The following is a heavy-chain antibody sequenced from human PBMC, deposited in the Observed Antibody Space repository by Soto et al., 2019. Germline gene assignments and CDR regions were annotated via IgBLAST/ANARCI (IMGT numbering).Heavy chain of an antibody. Sequence: QVQLQESGPGLVEPSGTLSLTCTVSGASVSSGGWWTWLRQPPGKGLEWIGEIYHSGSTNYNPSLKSRVSMSLDNSKNQFSLRLNYVTAADTALYYCTTKTGRLNFGFQSWGQGTLVTVSS. D-gene: IGHD3-3*01. J-gene: IGHJ4*02. CDR2: IYHSGST. CDR3: TTKTGRLNFGFQS. CDR1: GASVSSGGW. V-gene: IGHV4-4*02.